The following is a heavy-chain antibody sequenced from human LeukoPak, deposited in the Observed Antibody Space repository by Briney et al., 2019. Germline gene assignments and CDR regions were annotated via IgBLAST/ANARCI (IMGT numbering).Heavy chain of an antibody. CDR2: MYPGDSDT. CDR3: ARGGTAGTPRDFDI. V-gene: IGHV5-51*01. J-gene: IGHJ3*02. D-gene: IGHD1-1*01. Sequence: GESLKISCKGSGYNFTSYWIGWVRQMPGKGPEWMGIMYPGDSDTRYSPSFQGQVTISADKSITTAFLQWSSLKASDTAMYYCARGGTAGTPRDFDIWGQGTMVTVSS. CDR1: GYNFTSYW.